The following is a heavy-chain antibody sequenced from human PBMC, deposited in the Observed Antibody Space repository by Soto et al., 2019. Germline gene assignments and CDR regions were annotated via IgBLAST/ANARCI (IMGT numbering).Heavy chain of an antibody. CDR3: ARDYCSGGSCYLYYFDY. CDR2: INPNSGGT. Sequence: GASVKVSCKASGYTFTGYYMHWVRQAPGQGLEWMGWINPNSGGTNYAQKFQGWVTMTRDTSISTAYMELSRLRSDDTAVYYCARDYCSGGSCYLYYFDYWGQGTLVTVSS. D-gene: IGHD2-15*01. CDR1: GYTFTGYY. J-gene: IGHJ4*02. V-gene: IGHV1-2*04.